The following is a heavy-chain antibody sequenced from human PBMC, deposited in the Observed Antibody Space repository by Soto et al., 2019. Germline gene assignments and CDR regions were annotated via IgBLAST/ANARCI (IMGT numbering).Heavy chain of an antibody. CDR2: ISSSGSTI. J-gene: IGHJ4*02. CDR1: GFTFSSYE. CDR3: AFGLVRGYYFDY. D-gene: IGHD6-6*01. V-gene: IGHV3-48*03. Sequence: GGSLRLSCAASGFTFSSYEMNWVRQAPGKGLEWVSYISSSGSTIYYADSVKGRFTISRDNAKNSLYQQMNSLRAEDTAVYYCAFGLVRGYYFDYWGQGTLVTVSS.